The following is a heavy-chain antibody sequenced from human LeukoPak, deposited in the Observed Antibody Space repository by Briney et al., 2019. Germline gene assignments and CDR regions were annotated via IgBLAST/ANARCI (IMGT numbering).Heavy chain of an antibody. V-gene: IGHV4-34*12. Sequence: PSETLSLTCAVYGGSFSGYYWSWIRQPPGKGGYWIGQILHSGGTNYNPSLQSRVKISVDTPKNQYSLNLNSIKAADTAVYYCAGASYYYGSGSYFHYYYGMDVWGQGTTVTVSS. CDR1: GGSFSGYY. CDR2: ILHSGGT. CDR3: AGASYYYGSGSYFHYYYGMDV. D-gene: IGHD3-10*01. J-gene: IGHJ6*02.